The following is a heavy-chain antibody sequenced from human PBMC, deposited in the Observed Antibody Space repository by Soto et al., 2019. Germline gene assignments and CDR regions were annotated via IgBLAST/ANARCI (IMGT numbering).Heavy chain of an antibody. J-gene: IGHJ3*02. D-gene: IGHD2-21*02. CDR3: ARDLNQHIVVVTAFDI. V-gene: IGHV3-21*01. CDR2: ISSSSSYI. CDR1: GFTFSSYS. Sequence: GGSLRLSCAASGFTFSSYSMNWVRQAPGKGLEWVSSISSSSSYIYYADSVKGRFTISRDNAKNSLYLQMNSLRVEDTAVYYCARDLNQHIVVVTAFDIWGQGTMVTVSS.